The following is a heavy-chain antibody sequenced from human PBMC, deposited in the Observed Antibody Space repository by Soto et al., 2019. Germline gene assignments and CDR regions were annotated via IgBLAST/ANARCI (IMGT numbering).Heavy chain of an antibody. CDR1: GFTFSSYA. CDR3: ARCGARDGDNCLLDY. Sequence: QVQLVESGGGVVQPGRSLRLSCAASGFTFSSYAMHWVRQAPGKGLEWVAVISYDGSNKYYADSVKGRFTISRDNSKNTLYLQMNSLRAEDTAVYYCARCGARDGDNCLLDYWGQGTLVTVSS. J-gene: IGHJ4*02. D-gene: IGHD1-26*01. V-gene: IGHV3-30-3*01. CDR2: ISYDGSNK.